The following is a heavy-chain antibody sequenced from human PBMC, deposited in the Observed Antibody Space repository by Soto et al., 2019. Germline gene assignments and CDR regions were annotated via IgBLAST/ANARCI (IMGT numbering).Heavy chain of an antibody. CDR2: IYYTGNT. CDR3: ARATSDSSTYYLYY. CDR1: GASISGGDYY. V-gene: IGHV4-30-4*01. D-gene: IGHD2-2*01. J-gene: IGHJ4*02. Sequence: QVQLQESGPGLVKPSQTLSLTCTVSGASISGGDYYWTWIRQPPGKGLEWIGSIYYTGNTYSNPSLTSLLPISVDPYTNQFALRLTSATATDTAIYYCARATSDSSTYYLYYWGQGTLVTVSS.